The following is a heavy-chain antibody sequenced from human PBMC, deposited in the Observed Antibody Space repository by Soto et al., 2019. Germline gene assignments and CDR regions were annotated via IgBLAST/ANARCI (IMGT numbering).Heavy chain of an antibody. Sequence: ASVKVSCKASGYTFSDYYLHWVRQAPGQGLEWMGWINPNSGGTKYAQKFQGRVTMTRDMSVSTAYMELSRLRSGGTAVYYCARVISVAARPGIGFWGQGTLVTVSS. V-gene: IGHV1-2*02. CDR3: ARVISVAARPGIGF. J-gene: IGHJ4*02. D-gene: IGHD6-6*01. CDR1: GYTFSDYY. CDR2: INPNSGGT.